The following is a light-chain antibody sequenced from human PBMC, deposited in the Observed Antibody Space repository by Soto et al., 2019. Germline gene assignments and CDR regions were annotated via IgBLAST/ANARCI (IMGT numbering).Light chain of an antibody. CDR3: QQYNSYSST. Sequence: DIPMTQSPSTLSASVGDRVTITCRASQSISSWLAWYKQKPGKAPKLLIYDASILESGVPSRFSGVGSGTDFTLTISRLQPDDFATYYCQQYNSYSSTFGQGTKVEIK. CDR2: DAS. V-gene: IGKV1-5*01. J-gene: IGKJ1*01. CDR1: QSISSW.